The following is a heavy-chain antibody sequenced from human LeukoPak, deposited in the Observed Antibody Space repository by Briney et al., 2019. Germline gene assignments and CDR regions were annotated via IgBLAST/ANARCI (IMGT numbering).Heavy chain of an antibody. CDR1: GGSISSRSYY. CDR2: IYYSGST. CDR3: ARQFGSFIPYGGSPDRLGY. Sequence: ASETLSLTCTVSGGSISSRSYYWGWIRQPPGKGLEWIGSIYYSGSTSYNPSFKSRVTISVDTSKNQFSLKLSSVTAADTAVYYCARQFGSFIPYGGSPDRLGYWGQGTLVTVSS. V-gene: IGHV4-39*01. D-gene: IGHD4-23*01. J-gene: IGHJ4*02.